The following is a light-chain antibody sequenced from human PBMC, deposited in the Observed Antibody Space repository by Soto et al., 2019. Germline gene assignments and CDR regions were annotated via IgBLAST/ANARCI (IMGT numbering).Light chain of an antibody. V-gene: IGKV1-5*01. J-gene: IGKJ1*01. Sequence: DIPMTQSPSTLSASVGDRVTITCRASQSISGWLAWFQQRPGKAPKLLIYDASSLESGVPSRFSGSGSGTEFTLTISSLQPDDFATYYCHQYNSYPRTFGQGTKVEI. CDR2: DAS. CDR1: QSISGW. CDR3: HQYNSYPRT.